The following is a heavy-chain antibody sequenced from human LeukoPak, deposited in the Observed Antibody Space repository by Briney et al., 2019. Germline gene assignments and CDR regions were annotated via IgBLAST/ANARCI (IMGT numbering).Heavy chain of an antibody. J-gene: IGHJ4*02. CDR3: ARGVYYYDSSGYPYYFDY. D-gene: IGHD3-22*01. CDR1: GGSISSGGYY. V-gene: IGHV4-61*08. Sequence: SETLSLTCTVSGGSISSGGYYWSWIRQHPGKGLEWIGYIYYSGSTNYNPSLKSRVTISVDTSKNQFSLKLSSVTAADTAVYYCARGVYYYDSSGYPYYFDYWGQGTLVTVSS. CDR2: IYYSGST.